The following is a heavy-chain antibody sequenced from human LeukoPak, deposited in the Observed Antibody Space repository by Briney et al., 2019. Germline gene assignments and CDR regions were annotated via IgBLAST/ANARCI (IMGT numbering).Heavy chain of an antibody. Sequence: PSETLSLTCTVSGGSISSYYWSWIRQPPGKGLEWIGYIYYSGSTNYNPSLKSRVTISVDTSKNQFSLKLSPVTAADTAVYYCARMSAGSGSYSFVYWGQGTLVTVSS. J-gene: IGHJ4*02. CDR3: ARMSAGSGSYSFVY. CDR2: IYYSGST. CDR1: GGSISSYY. V-gene: IGHV4-59*01. D-gene: IGHD3-10*01.